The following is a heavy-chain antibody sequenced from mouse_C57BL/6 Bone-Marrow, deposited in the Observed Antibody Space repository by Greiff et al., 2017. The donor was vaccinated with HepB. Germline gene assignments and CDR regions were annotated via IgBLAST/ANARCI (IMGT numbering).Heavy chain of an antibody. J-gene: IGHJ2*01. CDR3: ARDRFDYYFDY. CDR2: INTGGTYT. D-gene: IGHD2-14*01. Sequence: DVKLVESGGDLVKSGGSLKLSCAASGFTFSTSGMSWVRQTPDKRLEWVASINTGGTYTYYSDSVRGRFTISKDTARNTLFLQMSSLKSEDTAIYYCARDRFDYYFDYWGQGTTLTVSS. V-gene: IGHV5-6*02. CDR1: GFTFSTSG.